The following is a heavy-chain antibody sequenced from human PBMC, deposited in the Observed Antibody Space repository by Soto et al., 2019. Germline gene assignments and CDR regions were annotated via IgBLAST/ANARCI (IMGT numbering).Heavy chain of an antibody. D-gene: IGHD2-15*01. V-gene: IGHV3-66*01. J-gene: IGHJ6*03. CDR2: IYSGGST. CDR1: GIVVSSNY. Sequence: GGSLRLSCADSGIVVSSNYMSWVRQAPGKGLEWVSVIYSGGSTYYADSVKGRFTISRDNSKNTLYLQMNSLRAEDTAVYYCARDGSRCSGGSCYSSYYYYYMDVWGKGTTVTVSS. CDR3: ARDGSRCSGGSCYSSYYYYYMDV.